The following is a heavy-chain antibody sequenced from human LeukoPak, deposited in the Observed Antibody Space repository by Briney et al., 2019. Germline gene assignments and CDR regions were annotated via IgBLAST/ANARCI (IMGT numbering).Heavy chain of an antibody. J-gene: IGHJ4*02. D-gene: IGHD2-2*01. V-gene: IGHV1-46*01. CDR2: INPSGGST. CDR3: ARVNVVVPALDY. CDR1: GYTFTNYY. Sequence: ASVKVSCKASGYTFTNYYIHWVRQAPGQGLEWMGIINPSGGSTSYAQKFQGRVTMTRDTSTSTVYMELSSLRSEDTAVYYCARVNVVVPALDYWGQGTLVTVSS.